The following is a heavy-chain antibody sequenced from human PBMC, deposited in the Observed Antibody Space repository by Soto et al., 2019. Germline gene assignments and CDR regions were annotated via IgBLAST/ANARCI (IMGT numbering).Heavy chain of an antibody. Sequence: EKQLVESGGALAQPGGSLRLSCVGSGFTFSIYALTWVRQAPGKGLEWVSLITNNGDTTFFGDSVKGRFSISRDNSKNTLYLQLETLGAEDTAVYYCAMSAGYGGAFDVWGQGKMVAVSS. CDR1: GFTFSIYA. J-gene: IGHJ3*01. CDR2: ITNNGDTT. D-gene: IGHD5-12*01. CDR3: AMSAGYGGAFDV. V-gene: IGHV3-23*04.